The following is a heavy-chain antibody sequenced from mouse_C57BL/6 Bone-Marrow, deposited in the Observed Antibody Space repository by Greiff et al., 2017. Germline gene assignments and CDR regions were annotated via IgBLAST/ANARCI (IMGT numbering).Heavy chain of an antibody. D-gene: IGHD1-1*01. V-gene: IGHV5-12*01. CDR2: ISNGGGST. CDR3: ARFYYYGSSYPYWYFDV. J-gene: IGHJ1*03. Sequence: EVQVVESGGGLVQPGGSLKLSCAASGFTFSDYYMYWVRQTPEKRLEWVAYISNGGGSTYYPDTVKGRFTISRDNAKNTLYLQMSRLKSEDTAMYHCARFYYYGSSYPYWYFDVWGTGTTVTVSS. CDR1: GFTFSDYY.